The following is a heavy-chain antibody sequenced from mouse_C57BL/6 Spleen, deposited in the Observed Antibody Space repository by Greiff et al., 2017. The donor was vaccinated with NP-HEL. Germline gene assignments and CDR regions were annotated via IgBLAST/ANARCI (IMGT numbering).Heavy chain of an antibody. D-gene: IGHD2-3*01. CDR1: GFTFSSYA. Sequence: EVHLVESGGGLVKPGGSLKLSCAASGFTFSSYAMSWVRQTPEKRLEWVATISDGGSYTYYPDNVKGRFTISRDNAKNNLYLQMSHLKSEDTAMYYCARDRVYSYYAMDYWGQGTSVTVSS. CDR2: ISDGGSYT. V-gene: IGHV5-4*01. CDR3: ARDRVYSYYAMDY. J-gene: IGHJ4*01.